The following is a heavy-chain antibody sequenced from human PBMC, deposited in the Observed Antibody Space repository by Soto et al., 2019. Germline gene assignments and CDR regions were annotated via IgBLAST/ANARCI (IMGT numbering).Heavy chain of an antibody. CDR3: AKRRSDNWNDAYYFDY. J-gene: IGHJ4*02. CDR2: ISGLAGST. CDR1: GFSFSSYS. Sequence: EVQLMESGGGLVQPGGSLTLSCAASGFSFSSYSMSWVRQAPGKGLEWVSGISGLAGSTYYADSVKGRFTISRDNSKNSLYLEINSLRAEDTAMYYWAKRRSDNWNDAYYFDYWGQGTQATVSP. V-gene: IGHV3-23*01. D-gene: IGHD1-20*01.